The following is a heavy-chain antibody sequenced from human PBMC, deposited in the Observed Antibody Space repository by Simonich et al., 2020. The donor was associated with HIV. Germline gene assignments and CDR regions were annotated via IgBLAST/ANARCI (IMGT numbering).Heavy chain of an antibody. Sequence: QVQLQQWGAGLLKPSETLSLTCAVYGGSFGGYYWSWIRQPPGKGLEGIGEINHNGSTNYNPSLKSRVTISVDTSKNQFSLKLSSVTAADTAVYYCARLTAGGLGEYFQHWGQGTLVTVSS. D-gene: IGHD6-13*01. V-gene: IGHV4-34*01. CDR2: INHNGST. CDR1: GGSFGGYY. J-gene: IGHJ1*01. CDR3: ARLTAGGLGEYFQH.